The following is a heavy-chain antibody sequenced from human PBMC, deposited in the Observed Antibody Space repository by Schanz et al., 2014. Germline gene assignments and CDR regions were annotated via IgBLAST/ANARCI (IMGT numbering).Heavy chain of an antibody. V-gene: IGHV3-66*01. D-gene: IGHD3-22*01. CDR2: MYINSGST. CDR1: GFTVNTNY. J-gene: IGHJ4*02. CDR3: ARSMIIVDKAFDY. Sequence: VQLVESGGGVVQPGGSLRLSCAVSGFTVNTNYMSWVRQAPGKGLEWISSMYINSGSTQYADSVKGRFTISRDNSKNTLYLQMNSLRVEDTAVYYCARSMIIVDKAFDYWGQGTLVTVSS.